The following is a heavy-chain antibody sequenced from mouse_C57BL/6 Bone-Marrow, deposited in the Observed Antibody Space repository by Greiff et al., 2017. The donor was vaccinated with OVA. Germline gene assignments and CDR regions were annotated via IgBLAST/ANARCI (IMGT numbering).Heavy chain of an antibody. V-gene: IGHV1-18*01. CDR1: GYTFPDYN. CDR2: INPNNGGT. D-gene: IGHD1-1*01. Sequence: EVKLQESGPELVKPGASVKIPCKASGYTFPDYNMDWVKQSHGKSLEWIGDINPNNGGTIYNQKFKGKATLTVDKSSSTAYMELRSLTSEDTAVYYCARRGYYYGSSYVGFAYWGQGTLVTVSA. CDR3: ARRGYYYGSSYVGFAY. J-gene: IGHJ3*01.